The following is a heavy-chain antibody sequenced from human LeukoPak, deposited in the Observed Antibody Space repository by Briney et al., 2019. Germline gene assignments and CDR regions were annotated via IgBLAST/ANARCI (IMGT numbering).Heavy chain of an antibody. V-gene: IGHV1-18*01. CDR1: GYTFTRYD. CDR2: ISAYNGNT. J-gene: IGHJ4*02. CDR3: ARGGDFWSGYSPPGY. D-gene: IGHD3-3*01. Sequence: ASVKVSCKASGYTFTRYDINWVRQATGQGLEWMGWISAYNGNTNYAQKLQGRVTMTTDTSTSTAYMELRSLRSDDTAVYYCARGGDFWSGYSPPGYWGQGTLVTVSS.